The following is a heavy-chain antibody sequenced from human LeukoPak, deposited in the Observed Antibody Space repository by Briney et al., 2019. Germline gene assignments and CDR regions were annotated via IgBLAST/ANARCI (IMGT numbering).Heavy chain of an antibody. Sequence: KSGGSLRLSCAASGFTFSDYYMHWIRQAPGKGLEWISYISNSGSTINYADSVKGRFTISRDNAKSSLYLQMNSLRGEDTAVYYCARDKYQLLPFDYWGQGTLVTASS. J-gene: IGHJ4*02. V-gene: IGHV3-11*01. CDR3: ARDKYQLLPFDY. D-gene: IGHD2-2*01. CDR1: GFTFSDYY. CDR2: ISNSGSTI.